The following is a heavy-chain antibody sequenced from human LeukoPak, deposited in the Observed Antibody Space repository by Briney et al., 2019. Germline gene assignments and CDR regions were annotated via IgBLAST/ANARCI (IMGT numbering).Heavy chain of an antibody. Sequence: SETLSLTCAVYGGSFCGYYWSGIRQPPGKGLEWIGEINHSGSTNYNPSLKSRVPISVDTSKNQFSQKLSSVTAADTAVYYCARRSHAPLGSPYWGQGTQVTVSS. J-gene: IGHJ4*01. D-gene: IGHD3-10*01. CDR3: ARRSHAPLGSPY. CDR1: GGSFCGYY. CDR2: INHSGST. V-gene: IGHV4-34*01.